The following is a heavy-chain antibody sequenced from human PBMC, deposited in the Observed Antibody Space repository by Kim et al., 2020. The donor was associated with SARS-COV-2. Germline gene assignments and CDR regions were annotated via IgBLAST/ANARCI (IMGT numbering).Heavy chain of an antibody. V-gene: IGHV6-1*01. J-gene: IGHJ4*02. CDR3: AREYSNSRVDY. D-gene: IGHD6-13*01. CDR2: N. Sequence: NGYAVPVKNRITITPDTSKNQFSLQLNSVTPEDTAVYYCAREYSNSRVDYWGQGTLVTVSS.